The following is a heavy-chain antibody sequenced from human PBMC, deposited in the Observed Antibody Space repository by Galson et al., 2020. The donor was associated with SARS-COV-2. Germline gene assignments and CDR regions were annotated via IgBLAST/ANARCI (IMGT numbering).Heavy chain of an antibody. CDR2: IYWDDDK. CDR1: GFSLSTSGVG. CDR3: AHLSTVTTSGAFDI. J-gene: IGHJ3*02. Sequence: SGPTLVKPTQTLTLTCTFSGFSLSTSGVGVGWIRQPPGKALEWLALIYWDDDKRYSPSLKSRLTITKDTSKNQVVLTMTNMDPVDTATYYCAHLSTVTTSGAFDIWGQGTKVTVSS. V-gene: IGHV2-5*02. D-gene: IGHD4-17*01.